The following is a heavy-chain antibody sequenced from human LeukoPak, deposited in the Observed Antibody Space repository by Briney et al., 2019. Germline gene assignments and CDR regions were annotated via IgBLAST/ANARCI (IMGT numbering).Heavy chain of an antibody. V-gene: IGHV3-23*01. CDR1: AFTFSTYA. CDR3: AKRASSSGTSLYYFDY. Sequence: GPSLSPVRAAYAFTFSTYAMSWVRHAPGNGMECVSVISNIVVSTFYADPVKGPVSTSTDNSKNTLYMHMSSPRAENTAVYYCAKRASSSGTSLYYFDYWGQGTLVTVSS. J-gene: IGHJ4*02. CDR2: ISNIVVST. D-gene: IGHD3-10*01.